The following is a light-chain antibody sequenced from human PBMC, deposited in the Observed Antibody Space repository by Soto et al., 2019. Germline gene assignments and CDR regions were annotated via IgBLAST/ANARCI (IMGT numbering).Light chain of an antibody. CDR1: QSVLYSSNNKNY. CDR3: QQYYRPWT. J-gene: IGKJ1*01. Sequence: DIVVTQSPDSLGVSLGERATINCKSSQSVLYSSNNKNYLAWYQQKPGQPPKLLIYWASTRESGVPDRFSGSGSGTDFTLTISSLQAEDVAVYYCQQYYRPWTFGQGTKVEIK. CDR2: WAS. V-gene: IGKV4-1*01.